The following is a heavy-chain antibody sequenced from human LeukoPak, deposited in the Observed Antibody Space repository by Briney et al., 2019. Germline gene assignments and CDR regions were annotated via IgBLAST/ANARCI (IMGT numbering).Heavy chain of an antibody. CDR1: GFTFSSYA. D-gene: IGHD3-3*01. CDR3: AKRGYDFWSGYDTFDY. J-gene: IGHJ4*02. CDR2: ISGSGGST. Sequence: PGGSLRLSCAASGFTFSSYAMSWVRQAPGRGLEWVSAISGSGGSTYYADSVKGRFTISRDNSKNTLYLQMNSLRAEDTAVYYCAKRGYDFWSGYDTFDYWGQGTLVTVSS. V-gene: IGHV3-23*01.